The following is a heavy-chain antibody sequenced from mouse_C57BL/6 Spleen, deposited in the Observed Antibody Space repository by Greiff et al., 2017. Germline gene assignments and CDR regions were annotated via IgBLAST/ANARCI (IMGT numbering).Heavy chain of an antibody. V-gene: IGHV1-62-2*01. Sequence: LEESGAELVKPGASVKLSCKASGYTFTEYTIHWVKQRPGQGLEWIGWFYPGSGSIKYNEKFKGKATLTADKSSSTVYMELSRLTSEDAAVYFCARHEDRRLRRFDYWGQGTTLTVSS. CDR2: FYPGSGSI. J-gene: IGHJ2*01. D-gene: IGHD2-4*01. CDR3: ARHEDRRLRRFDY. CDR1: GYTFTEYT.